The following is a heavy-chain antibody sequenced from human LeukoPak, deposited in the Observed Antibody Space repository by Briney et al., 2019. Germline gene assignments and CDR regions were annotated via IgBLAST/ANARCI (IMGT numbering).Heavy chain of an antibody. Sequence: PGRSLRLSCAASGFTFSSYGMHWVRQAPGKGLEWVAVISYDGSNKYYADSVKGRFTISRDNSKNTLYLQMNSLRAEDTAVYYCARQDYDYVWEPPGLFWGQGTLVTVSS. V-gene: IGHV3-30*03. CDR2: ISYDGSNK. CDR1: GFTFSSYG. J-gene: IGHJ4*02. CDR3: ARQDYDYVWEPPGLF. D-gene: IGHD3-16*01.